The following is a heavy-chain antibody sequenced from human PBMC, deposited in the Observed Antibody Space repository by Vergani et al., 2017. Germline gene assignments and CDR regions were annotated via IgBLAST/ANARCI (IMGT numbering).Heavy chain of an antibody. CDR3: VKDHPVFDE. CDR2: IRYDGSNP. V-gene: IGHV3-30*02. Sequence: QEQLLQSGGGVVQPGGSLRLSCIGSGYTFGHFDMHWVRQAPGKGLAWVAFIRYDGSNPQYIDSVKVRFTISRDNSKDTLFLQLNSLSAEDTALYHCVKDHPVFDEWGRGTLVSVS. CDR1: GYTFGHFD. J-gene: IGHJ4*02.